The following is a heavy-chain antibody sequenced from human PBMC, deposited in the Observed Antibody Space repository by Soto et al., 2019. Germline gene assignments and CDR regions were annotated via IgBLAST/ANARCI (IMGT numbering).Heavy chain of an antibody. CDR3: ARSRIVGATTGYYYYYYGMDV. D-gene: IGHD1-26*01. Sequence: SVKVSCKASGGTFSSYAISWVRQAPGQGLEWMGGIIPIFGTANYAQKFQGRVTITADESTSTAYMELSSLRSEDTAVYHCARSRIVGATTGYYYYYYGMDVWGQGTTVTVSS. CDR1: GGTFSSYA. CDR2: IIPIFGTA. V-gene: IGHV1-69*13. J-gene: IGHJ6*02.